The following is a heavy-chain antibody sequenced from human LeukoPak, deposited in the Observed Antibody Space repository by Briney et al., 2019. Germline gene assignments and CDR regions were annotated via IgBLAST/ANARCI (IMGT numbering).Heavy chain of an antibody. CDR1: GFTFSSYW. CDR3: ARERAARTDSSTYYYYYYMDV. D-gene: IGHD6-6*01. V-gene: IGHV3-7*03. J-gene: IGHJ6*03. Sequence: PGGSLRLSCAGSGFTFSSYWMSWVRQALGKGLGWVANIKQEGSEKYYVDSVKGRFNISRDNAKNSLYVQMKSQRAEDRAVYYCARERAARTDSSTYYYYYYMDVWGKGTTVTVSS. CDR2: IKQEGSEK.